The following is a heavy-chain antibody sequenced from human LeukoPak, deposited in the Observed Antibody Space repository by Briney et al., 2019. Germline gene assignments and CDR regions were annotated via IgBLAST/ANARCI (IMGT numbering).Heavy chain of an antibody. J-gene: IGHJ4*02. V-gene: IGHV1-24*01. CDR2: FDPEDGET. D-gene: IGHD3-22*01. Sequence: ASVKVSCKVSGDTLTELSMHWVRQAPGKGLEWMGGFDPEDGETIYAQKFQGRVTMTEDTSTDTAYMELSSLRSEDTAVYYCATIRIVVVSTYFDYWGQGTLVTVSS. CDR1: GDTLTELS. CDR3: ATIRIVVVSTYFDY.